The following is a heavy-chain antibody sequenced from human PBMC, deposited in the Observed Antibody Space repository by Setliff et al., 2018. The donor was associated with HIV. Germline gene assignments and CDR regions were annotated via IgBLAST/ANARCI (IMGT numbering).Heavy chain of an antibody. J-gene: IGHJ4*02. V-gene: IGHV4-30-4*08. CDR3: ARYYYGSQTMLDY. Sequence: SETLSLTCTVSGGSIASGDYYWNWIRQPPGKGLEWIGYIHYSGFTYYKPSLKSRVTISVDTSKNQFSLELSSVTAADTAVYYCARYYYGSQTMLDYWGQGTLVTVSS. CDR1: GGSIASGDYY. D-gene: IGHD3-10*01. CDR2: IHYSGFT.